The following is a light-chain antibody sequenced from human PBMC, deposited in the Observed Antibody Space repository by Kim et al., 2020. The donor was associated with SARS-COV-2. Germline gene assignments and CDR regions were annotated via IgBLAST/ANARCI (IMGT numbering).Light chain of an antibody. CDR2: DVS. CDR3: SSYTITTTLVV. Sequence: QSALTQPASVSGSPGQSITISCTGTSSDVGGRNYLSWYQQHPGSAPKLIIYDVSNRPSGVSHRFSDSKSGNTASLTISGLQAEDEADYYCSSYTITTTLVVFGGGTQLTVL. V-gene: IGLV2-14*03. J-gene: IGLJ2*01. CDR1: SSDVGGRNY.